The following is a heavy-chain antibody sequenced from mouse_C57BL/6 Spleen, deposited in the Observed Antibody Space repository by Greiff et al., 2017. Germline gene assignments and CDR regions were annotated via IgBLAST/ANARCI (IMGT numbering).Heavy chain of an antibody. D-gene: IGHD1-1*01. V-gene: IGHV5-17*01. CDR1: GFTFSDYG. J-gene: IGHJ3*01. Sequence: EVKLVESGGGLVKPGGSLKLSCAASGFTFSDYGMHWVRQAPEKGLEWVAYISSGSSTIYYADTVKGRFTISRDNAKTTLFLQMTSLRSEDTAMYYCARDYGSPAWFAYWGQGTLVTVSA. CDR2: ISSGSSTI. CDR3: ARDYGSPAWFAY.